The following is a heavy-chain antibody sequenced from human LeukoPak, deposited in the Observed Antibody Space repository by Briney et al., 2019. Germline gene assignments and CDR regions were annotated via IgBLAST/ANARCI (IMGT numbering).Heavy chain of an antibody. J-gene: IGHJ5*02. Sequence: ASVKVSCKASGYTFTSYDISWVRQAPGQGLEWMGWISAYNGNTNYAQKLQGRVTMTTDTSTSTAYMELRSLRSDDTAVYYCARAGTTVTTNWFDPWGQGTLVTVSS. CDR2: ISAYNGNT. D-gene: IGHD4-17*01. CDR1: GYTFTSYD. V-gene: IGHV1-18*01. CDR3: ARAGTTVTTNWFDP.